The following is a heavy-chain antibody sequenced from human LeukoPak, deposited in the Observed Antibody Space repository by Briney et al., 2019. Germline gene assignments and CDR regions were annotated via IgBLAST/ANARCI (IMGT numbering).Heavy chain of an antibody. CDR1: GGSISSSSYY. V-gene: IGHV4-39*07. CDR3: ALTQQYYDFWSGIRGDGDAFDI. D-gene: IGHD3-3*01. J-gene: IGHJ3*02. CDR2: IYYSGST. Sequence: SETLSLTCTVSGGSISSSSYYWGWIRQPPGKGLEWIGSIYYSGSTYYNPSLKSRVTISVDTSKNQFSLKLSSVTAADTAVYYCALTQQYYDFWSGIRGDGDAFDIWGQGTMVTVSS.